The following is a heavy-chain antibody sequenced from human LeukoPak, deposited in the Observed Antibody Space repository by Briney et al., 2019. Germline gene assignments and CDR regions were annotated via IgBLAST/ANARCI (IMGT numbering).Heavy chain of an antibody. CDR2: ISSSSSYI. V-gene: IGHV3-21*04. CDR1: GFTFSSYS. CDR3: ARDWGWARFFDY. J-gene: IGHJ4*02. Sequence: GGSLRLSCAASGFTFSSYSMNWVRQAPGKGLEWVSSISSSSSYIYYADSVKGRFTISRDNAKNSLYLQMNSLRAEDTAVYYCARDWGWARFFDYWGQGTLVTVSS. D-gene: IGHD3-16*01.